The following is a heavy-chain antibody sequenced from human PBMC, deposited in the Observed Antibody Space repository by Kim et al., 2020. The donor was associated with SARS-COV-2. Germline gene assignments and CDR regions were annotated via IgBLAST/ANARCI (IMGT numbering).Heavy chain of an antibody. J-gene: IGHJ3*02. CDR1: GGSISSSSYY. CDR2: IYYSGST. D-gene: IGHD6-19*01. CDR3: ARPGIAVAGTAFDI. V-gene: IGHV4-39*01. Sequence: SETLSLTCTVSGGSISSSSYYWGWIRQPPGKGLEWIGSIYYSGSTYYNPSLKSRVTISVDTSKNQFSLKLSSVTAADTAVYYCARPGIAVAGTAFDIWGQGTMVTFSS.